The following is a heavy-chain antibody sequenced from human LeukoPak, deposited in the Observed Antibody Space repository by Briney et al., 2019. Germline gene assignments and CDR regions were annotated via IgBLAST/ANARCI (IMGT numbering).Heavy chain of an antibody. CDR2: ISSSGSSI. D-gene: IGHD2-15*01. J-gene: IGHJ6*03. CDR1: GFTFSDYY. V-gene: IGHV3-11*01. CDR3: ANGYCSGGSCYWDYYYMDV. Sequence: GGSLRLSCAASGFTFSDYYMSWIRQAPGKGLEWVSYISSSGSSISYADSVKGRFTISRDNAKNSLYLQMNSLRAEDTAVYYCANGYCSGGSCYWDYYYMDVWGKGTTVTVSS.